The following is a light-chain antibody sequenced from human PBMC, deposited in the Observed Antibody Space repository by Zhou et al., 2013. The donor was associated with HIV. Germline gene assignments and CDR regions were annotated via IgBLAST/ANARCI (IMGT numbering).Light chain of an antibody. V-gene: IGKV2-28*01. CDR2: LGS. CDR3: MQALQTPLT. J-gene: IGKJ4*01. Sequence: DTVMTQSPLSLSVTPGESASISCRSSQSLLHRNGYNFLEWYLQKPGQSPQLLIYLGSNRASGVPDRFSGSGSGTDFTLKISRVEAEDVGVYYCMQALQTPLTFGGGTKVEIK. CDR1: QSLLHRNGYNF.